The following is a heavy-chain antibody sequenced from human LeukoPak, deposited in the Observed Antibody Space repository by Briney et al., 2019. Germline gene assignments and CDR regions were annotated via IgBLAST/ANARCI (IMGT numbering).Heavy chain of an antibody. V-gene: IGHV1-8*02. CDR3: ARGRRGTMIVVATPIYYYYYMDV. D-gene: IGHD3-22*01. CDR1: GYSFTSYW. CDR2: MNPNSGNT. J-gene: IGHJ6*03. Sequence: GESLKISFKGSGYSFTSYWIGWVRQATGQGLEWMGWMNPNSGNTGYAQKFQGRVTMTRNTSISTAYMELSSLRSEDTAVYYCARGRRGTMIVVATPIYYYYYMDVWGKGTTVTVSS.